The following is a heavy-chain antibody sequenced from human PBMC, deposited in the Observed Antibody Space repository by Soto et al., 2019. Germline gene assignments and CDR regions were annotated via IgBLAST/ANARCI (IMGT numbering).Heavy chain of an antibody. V-gene: IGHV1-18*01. CDR2: ISAYNGNT. CDR1: GYTFTNYG. D-gene: IGHD3-10*01. CDR3: ARGVGSGSYYNQYNWFDP. J-gene: IGHJ5*02. Sequence: ASVKVSCKASGYTFTNYGISWVRQAPGQGLEWMGWISAYNGNTKYVQKLQGRVTMTTDTSTSTAYMELRSLRSDDTAVYYCARGVGSGSYYNQYNWFDPWGLGTLVTVSS.